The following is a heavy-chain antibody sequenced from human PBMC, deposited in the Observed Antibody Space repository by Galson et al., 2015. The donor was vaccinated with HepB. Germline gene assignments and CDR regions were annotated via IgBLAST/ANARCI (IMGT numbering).Heavy chain of an antibody. Sequence: SVKVSCKASGGTFSSYAISWVRQAPGQGLEWMGGIIPIFGTANYAQKFQGRVTITADESTSTAYMELSSLRSEDTAVYYCAREGDGYYDILTGYYDGLPGDAFDIWGQGTMVTVSS. D-gene: IGHD3-9*01. CDR1: GGTFSSYA. V-gene: IGHV1-69*13. CDR3: AREGDGYYDILTGYYDGLPGDAFDI. CDR2: IIPIFGTA. J-gene: IGHJ3*02.